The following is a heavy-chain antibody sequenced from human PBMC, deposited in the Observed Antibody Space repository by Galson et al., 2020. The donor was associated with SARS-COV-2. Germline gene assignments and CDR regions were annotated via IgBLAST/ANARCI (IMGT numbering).Heavy chain of an antibody. V-gene: IGHV3-30-3*01. CDR1: GFTFSSYA. J-gene: IGHJ4*02. D-gene: IGHD6-19*01. CDR2: ISYDGSNK. Sequence: AGSLRLSCAASGFTFSSYAMHWVRQAPGKGLEWVAVISYDGSNKYYADSVKGRFTISRDNSKNTLYLQMNSLRAEDTAVYYCARGDLAVAGLPHGYWGQGTLVTVSS. CDR3: ARGDLAVAGLPHGY.